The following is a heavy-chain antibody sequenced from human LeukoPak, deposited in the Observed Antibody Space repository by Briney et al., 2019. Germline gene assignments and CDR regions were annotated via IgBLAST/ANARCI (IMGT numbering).Heavy chain of an antibody. Sequence: SETLSLTCAVYGGSFSGYYWSWIRQPPGKGLEWIGEINHSGSTSYNPSLKSRVTISVDTSKNQFSLKLSSVTAADTAVYYCARAGLRAVAGRGIDYWGQGTLVTVSS. CDR3: ARAGLRAVAGRGIDY. CDR2: INHSGST. V-gene: IGHV4-34*01. CDR1: GGSFSGYY. D-gene: IGHD6-19*01. J-gene: IGHJ4*02.